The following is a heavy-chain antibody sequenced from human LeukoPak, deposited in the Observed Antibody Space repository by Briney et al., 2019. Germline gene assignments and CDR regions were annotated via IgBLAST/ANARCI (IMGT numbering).Heavy chain of an antibody. Sequence: SETLSLTCTVSGYSISSGYYWGWIRQPPGKGLEWIGSIYHSGSTYYNPSLKSRVTISVDTSKNQFSLKLSSVTAADTAVYYCARDLQWLQPFDHWGQGTLVTVSS. CDR2: IYHSGST. CDR1: GYSISSGYY. J-gene: IGHJ4*02. D-gene: IGHD6-19*01. V-gene: IGHV4-38-2*02. CDR3: ARDLQWLQPFDH.